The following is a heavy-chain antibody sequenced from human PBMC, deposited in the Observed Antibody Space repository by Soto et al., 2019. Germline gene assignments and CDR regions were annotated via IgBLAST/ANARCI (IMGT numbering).Heavy chain of an antibody. Sequence: QVQLVQSGAEVKRPGSSVKFFCKSTGGPLSSRGFSWVRQAPGQGLEWMGGIITMLGTADYAQSVQGRLTITGDELTTIAYMELTSLRSEATAVYFCATEMNSRVMRTCDLWGQGTMVIVSS. J-gene: IGHJ3*01. V-gene: IGHV1-69*01. D-gene: IGHD2-8*01. CDR3: ATEMNSRVMRTCDL. CDR1: GGPLSSRG. CDR2: IITMLGTA.